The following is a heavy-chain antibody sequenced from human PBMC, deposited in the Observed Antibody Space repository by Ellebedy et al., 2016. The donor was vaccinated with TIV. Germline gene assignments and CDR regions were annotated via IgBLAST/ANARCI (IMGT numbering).Heavy chain of an antibody. D-gene: IGHD6-13*01. CDR3: ARDGGRLGIGY. V-gene: IGHV4-4*07. CDR1: GGSISDYY. Sequence: MPSETLSLTCSVSGGSISDYYWGWIRQPAGKRLEWIGRILGSGRTNNNPSLKSRVTMSVDTSRNQFSLKLTSVNAADTAVYFCARDGGRLGIGYWGQGTLVTVSS. J-gene: IGHJ4*02. CDR2: ILGSGRT.